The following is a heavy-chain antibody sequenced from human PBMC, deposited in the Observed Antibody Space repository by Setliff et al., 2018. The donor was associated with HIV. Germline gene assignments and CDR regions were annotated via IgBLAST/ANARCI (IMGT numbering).Heavy chain of an antibody. CDR2: IYNSGST. V-gene: IGHV4-39*07. CDR3: ARDTSIVRGRDY. D-gene: IGHD3-10*01. J-gene: IGHJ4*02. CDR1: GGSISRSDYY. Sequence: SETLSLTCSVSGGSISRSDYYWGWIRQPPGKGLEWIGSIYNSGSTHYNPSLKSRVTISVDTSKNQSSLKLTSVTAADTAVYFCARDTSIVRGRDYWGQGTLVTVSS.